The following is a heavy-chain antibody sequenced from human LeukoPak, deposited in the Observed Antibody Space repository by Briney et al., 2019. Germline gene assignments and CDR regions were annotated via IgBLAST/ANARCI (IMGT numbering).Heavy chain of an antibody. J-gene: IGHJ6*02. D-gene: IGHD5-12*01. CDR2: IYYSGST. V-gene: IGHV4-31*03. Sequence: SVTLSLTCTVSGGSISSGGYYWSWIRQHPGKGLEWIGYIYYSGSTYYNPSLKSRVTISVDTSKNQFSLKLSSVTAADTAVYYCARGHIVATPSRAKYYYYYGMDVWGQGTTVTVSS. CDR1: GGSISSGGYY. CDR3: ARGHIVATPSRAKYYYYYGMDV.